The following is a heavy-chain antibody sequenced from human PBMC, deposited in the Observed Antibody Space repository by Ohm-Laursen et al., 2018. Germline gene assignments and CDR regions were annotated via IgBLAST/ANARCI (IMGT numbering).Heavy chain of an antibody. CDR2: ISDSGDT. J-gene: IGHJ4*02. V-gene: IGHV4-59*08. Sequence: GTLSLTCTVSGGSISSYYWSWIRQTPGKGLEWIAYISDSGDTNYNPSLKSRVTISVDTSKNHFSLRLTSVTAADTAVYFCARHLGFRANYFDYWGRGNLVTVSS. D-gene: IGHD4/OR15-4a*01. CDR1: GGSISSYY. CDR3: ARHLGFRANYFDY.